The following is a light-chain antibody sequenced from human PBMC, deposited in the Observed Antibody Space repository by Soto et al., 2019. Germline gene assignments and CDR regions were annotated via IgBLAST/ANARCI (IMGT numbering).Light chain of an antibody. V-gene: IGKV3-11*01. CDR2: DAS. J-gene: IGKJ4*01. CDR1: QSVSSY. CDR3: QQRSNWPLT. Sequence: EIVLTQSPATLSLSPGERATLSCRASQSVSSYLAWYQQKPGQAPRLLIYDASNRATGVPARFSGSGSGTDFTRTISSLEPEDFGVYYCQQRSNWPLTFGGGTKVEI.